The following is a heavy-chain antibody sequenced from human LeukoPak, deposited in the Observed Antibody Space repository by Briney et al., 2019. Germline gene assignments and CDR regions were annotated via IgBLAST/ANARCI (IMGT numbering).Heavy chain of an antibody. J-gene: IGHJ4*02. CDR1: GFTFSSNG. D-gene: IGHD4-23*01. CDR2: IWYDGSNK. CDR3: AKDVQDYGGPTGYFDY. V-gene: IGHV3-33*06. Sequence: PGRSLRLSCAASGFTFSSNGMHWVRQAPGKGLERVAVIWYDGSNKYYADSVKGRLTISRANSKNTLYLQMNSLRAEDTAVYYCAKDVQDYGGPTGYFDYWGQGTLVTVSS.